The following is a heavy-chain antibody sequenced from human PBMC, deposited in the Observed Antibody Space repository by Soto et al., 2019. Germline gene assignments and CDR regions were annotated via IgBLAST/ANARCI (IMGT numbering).Heavy chain of an antibody. Sequence: SLSLTCTVAGGSISSYYWSWIRQPPGKGLEWIGYIYYSGSTNYNPSLKSRVTISVDTSKNQFSLKLSSVTAADTAVYYCARGGKSRRWYWNSSGEFDHCGQATL. CDR2: IYYSGST. V-gene: IGHV4-59*01. D-gene: IGHD6-19*01. J-gene: IGHJ5*02. CDR1: GGSISSYY. CDR3: ARGGKSRRWYWNSSGEFDH.